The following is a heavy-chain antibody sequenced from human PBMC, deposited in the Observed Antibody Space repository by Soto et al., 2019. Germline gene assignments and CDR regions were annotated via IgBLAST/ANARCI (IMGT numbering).Heavy chain of an antibody. D-gene: IGHD5-12*01. CDR2: INHSGST. V-gene: IGHV4-34*01. Sequence: SATLSLTCAVYGGSFSGYYWSWIRQPPGKGLEWIGEINHSGSTNYNPSLKSRVTISVDTSKNQFSLKLSSVTAADTAVYYCARGHRDGYNLPYGMDVSGQGTTVTVSS. CDR1: GGSFSGYY. CDR3: ARGHRDGYNLPYGMDV. J-gene: IGHJ6*02.